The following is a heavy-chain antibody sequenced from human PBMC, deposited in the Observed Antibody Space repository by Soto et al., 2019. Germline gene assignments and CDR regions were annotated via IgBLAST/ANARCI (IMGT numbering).Heavy chain of an antibody. CDR2: INHSGST. D-gene: IGHD2-15*01. CDR1: GGSFSGYY. J-gene: IGHJ6*02. CDR3: ARVLYCSGGSCPGDYYYYGMDV. V-gene: IGHV4-34*01. Sequence: SETLSLTCAVYGGSFSGYYWSWIRQPPGKGLEWIGEINHSGSTNYNPSLKSRVTISVDTSKNQFSLKLSSVTAADTAVYYCARVLYCSGGSCPGDYYYYGMDVWGQGTTVTVSS.